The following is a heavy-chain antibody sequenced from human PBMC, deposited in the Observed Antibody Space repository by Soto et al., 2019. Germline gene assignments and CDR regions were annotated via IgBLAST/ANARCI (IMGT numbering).Heavy chain of an antibody. CDR1: GDSVSSNSAA. J-gene: IGHJ5*02. CDR3: ARGKYTSLMESYWFDP. CDR2: TYYRSKWYN. V-gene: IGHV6-1*01. Sequence: PSQTLSLTCAISGDSVSSNSAAWNWIRQSPSRGLEWLGRTYYRSKWYNDYAVSVKSRITINPDTSKNQFSLQLNSVTPEDTAVYYCARGKYTSLMESYWFDPWGQGTLVTVSS. D-gene: IGHD1-1*01.